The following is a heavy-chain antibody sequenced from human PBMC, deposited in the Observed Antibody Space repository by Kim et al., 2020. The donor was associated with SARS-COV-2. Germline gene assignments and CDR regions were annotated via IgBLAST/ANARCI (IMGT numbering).Heavy chain of an antibody. CDR2: IYYSGST. J-gene: IGHJ5*02. CDR1: GGSISSYY. CDR3: ARYSSSWLGWFDP. V-gene: IGHV4-59*01. Sequence: SETLSLTCTVSGGSISSYYWSWIRQPPGKGLEWIGYIYYSGSTNYNPSLKSRVTISVDTSKNQFSLKLSSVTAADTAVYYCARYSSSWLGWFDPWGQGTL. D-gene: IGHD6-13*01.